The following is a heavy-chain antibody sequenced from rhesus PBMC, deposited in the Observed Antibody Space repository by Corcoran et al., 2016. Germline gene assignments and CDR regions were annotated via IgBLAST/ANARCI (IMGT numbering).Heavy chain of an antibody. CDR3: ARLYGNYWYFDL. Sequence: QLQLQESGPGLVKHSETRSVTCAVAGGSISSSYWSWIRQAPGKGLEWIGYIYGSGSSTNYNPSLKSRVTLSVDTSKNQLSLKLSSVTTADTAVYYCARLYGNYWYFDLWGPGTPITISS. CDR1: GGSISSSY. V-gene: IGHV4-169*01. CDR2: IYGSGSST. D-gene: IGHD4-35*01. J-gene: IGHJ2*01.